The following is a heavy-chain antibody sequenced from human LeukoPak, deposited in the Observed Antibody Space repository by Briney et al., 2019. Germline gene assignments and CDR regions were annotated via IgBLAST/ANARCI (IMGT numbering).Heavy chain of an antibody. CDR3: ARDADYGDWGGIDL. CDR1: GFTFSRYW. V-gene: IGHV3-74*01. CDR2: INSDGSRI. J-gene: IGHJ5*02. D-gene: IGHD4-17*01. Sequence: PGGSLRLSCAASGFTFSRYWMHWVRQAPGKGLVWVSRINSDGSRISYADSVKGRFTISRDNAKNTLYLQMNSLRAEDTAVYYCARDADYGDWGGIDLWGQGTLVTVSS.